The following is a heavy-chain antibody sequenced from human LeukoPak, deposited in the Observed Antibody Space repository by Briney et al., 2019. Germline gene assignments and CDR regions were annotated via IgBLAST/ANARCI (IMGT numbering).Heavy chain of an antibody. D-gene: IGHD3-16*01. Sequence: PGGSLRLSCAASGFTFSSYAMHWVRQAPGKGLEWVAVISYDGSNKYYADSVKGRFTISRDNSKNTLYLQMNSLRAEDTAVYYCASTVSFPGYYFDYWGQGTLVTVSS. V-gene: IGHV3-30-3*01. J-gene: IGHJ4*02. CDR3: ASTVSFPGYYFDY. CDR1: GFTFSSYA. CDR2: ISYDGSNK.